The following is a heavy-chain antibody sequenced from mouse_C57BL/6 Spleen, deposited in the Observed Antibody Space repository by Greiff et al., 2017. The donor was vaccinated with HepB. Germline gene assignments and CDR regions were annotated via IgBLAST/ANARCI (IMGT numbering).Heavy chain of an antibody. D-gene: IGHD1-1*01. J-gene: IGHJ3*01. CDR1: GYAFSSSW. Sequence: QVQLQQSGPELVKPGASVKISCKASGYAFSSSWMNWVKQRPGKGLEWIGRIYPGDGDTNYNGKFKGKATLTADKSSSTAYMQLSSLTSEDSAVYFCARDPYPYGSSSWFAYWGQGTLVTVSA. CDR2: IYPGDGDT. CDR3: ARDPYPYGSSSWFAY. V-gene: IGHV1-82*01.